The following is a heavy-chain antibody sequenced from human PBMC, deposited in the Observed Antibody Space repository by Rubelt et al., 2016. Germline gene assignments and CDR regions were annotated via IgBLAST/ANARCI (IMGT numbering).Heavy chain of an antibody. CDR1: GFTFSSYS. CDR3: GRDLSGDPYYSDY. V-gene: IGHV3-21*01. D-gene: IGHD7-27*01. Sequence: VHLVESGGGVVKPGGSLRLSCAASGFTFSSYSMTWVRQAPGKGLEWVSSISISSNFIYYAESMKGRFTISRDNDKNSLYLQMNSLRAEDTAVYYCGRDLSGDPYYSDYWGQGTLVTVSS. CDR2: ISISSNFI. J-gene: IGHJ4*02.